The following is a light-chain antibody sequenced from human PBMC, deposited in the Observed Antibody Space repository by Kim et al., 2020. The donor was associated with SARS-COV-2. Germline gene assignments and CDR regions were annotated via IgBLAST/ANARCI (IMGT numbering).Light chain of an antibody. CDR2: AAS. J-gene: IGKJ1*01. V-gene: IGKV1-12*01. CDR3: QSANSGNPWA. Sequence: DIQMFQSPSSVSASVGDRLTITCRASQDISNWLAWYQQKPGRAPKMMIYAASSLHGGVPSRFSASGSGTYFTLTITGLQPEDFATYYCQSANSGNPWAYGQGTKVDIK. CDR1: QDISNW.